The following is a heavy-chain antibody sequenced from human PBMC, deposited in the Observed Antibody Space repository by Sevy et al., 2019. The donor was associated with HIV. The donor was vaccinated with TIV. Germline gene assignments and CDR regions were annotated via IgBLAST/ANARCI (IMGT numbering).Heavy chain of an antibody. Sequence: ASVKVSCKASGYTFTGYYMHWVRQAPGQGLEWMGWINPNSGGTNYAQKFQGRVTMTRETSISTAYMELSRLRSDDTAVYYCARDQRERYYYDSSGYSAMDAFDIWGQGTMVTVSS. CDR1: GYTFTGYY. CDR3: ARDQRERYYYDSSGYSAMDAFDI. CDR2: INPNSGGT. V-gene: IGHV1-2*02. D-gene: IGHD3-22*01. J-gene: IGHJ3*02.